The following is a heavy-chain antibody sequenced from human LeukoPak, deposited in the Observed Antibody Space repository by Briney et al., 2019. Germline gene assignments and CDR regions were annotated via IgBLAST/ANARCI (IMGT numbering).Heavy chain of an antibody. CDR2: IWYDGSNK. Sequence: GGSLRLSCAASGFTFSSYGMHWVRQAPGKGLEWVAVIWYDGSNKYYADSVKGRFTISRDNSKNTLFLQMNSLRAEDTAAYYCARGFYSSSYVDYWGQGTLVTVSS. D-gene: IGHD6-13*01. V-gene: IGHV3-33*01. J-gene: IGHJ4*02. CDR3: ARGFYSSSYVDY. CDR1: GFTFSSYG.